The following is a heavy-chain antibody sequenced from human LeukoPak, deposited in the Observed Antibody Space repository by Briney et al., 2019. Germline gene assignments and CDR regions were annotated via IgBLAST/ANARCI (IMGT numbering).Heavy chain of an antibody. J-gene: IGHJ4*02. CDR3: ARDNTELMWIQPYFDY. V-gene: IGHV1-2*02. CDR1: GYTSTGYY. CDR2: INPNSGGT. D-gene: IGHD5-18*01. Sequence: ASVKVSCKASGYTSTGYYMHWVRQAPGQGLEWMGWINPNSGGTNYAQKFQGRVTMTRDTSISTAYMELSRPRSDDTAVYYCARDNTELMWIQPYFDYWGQGTLVTVSS.